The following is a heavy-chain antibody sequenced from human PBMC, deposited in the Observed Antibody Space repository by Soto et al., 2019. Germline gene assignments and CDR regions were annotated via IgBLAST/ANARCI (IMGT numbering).Heavy chain of an antibody. CDR1: GFTFSSYT. D-gene: IGHD4-17*01. CDR2: ISTTSRYI. Sequence: PGGSLRLSCAASGFTFSSYTMNWVRQAPGKGLEWVSTISTTSRYIYYADSLKGRFTISRDNAKNSLFLQMNSLRAEDTAVYYCAREAGDFNILSWFDPWGQGTLVTVSS. J-gene: IGHJ5*02. V-gene: IGHV3-21*01. CDR3: AREAGDFNILSWFDP.